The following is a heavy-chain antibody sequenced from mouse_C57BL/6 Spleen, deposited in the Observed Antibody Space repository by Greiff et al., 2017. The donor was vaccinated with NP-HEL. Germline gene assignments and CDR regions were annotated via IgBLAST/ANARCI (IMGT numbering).Heavy chain of an antibody. J-gene: IGHJ4*01. CDR3: ARSSSAMDY. Sequence: QVQLQQPGAELVKPGASVKLSCKASGYTFTSYWMQWVKQRPGQGLEWIGEIDPSDSYTNYNQKFKGKGTLTVDTSSSTAYMQLSSLTSEDSAVYYFARSSSAMDYWGQGTSVTVSS. V-gene: IGHV1-50*01. D-gene: IGHD1-1*01. CDR1: GYTFTSYW. CDR2: IDPSDSYT.